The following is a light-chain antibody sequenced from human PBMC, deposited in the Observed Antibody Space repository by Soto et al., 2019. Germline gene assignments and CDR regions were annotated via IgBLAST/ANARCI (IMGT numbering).Light chain of an antibody. V-gene: IGLV1-40*01. CDR1: NSNIGAGYD. CDR2: GNS. CDR3: GSWDSSLSAYV. Sequence: SVLTQPPSVSGAPGQRVTISCTGSNSNIGAGYDVHWYQQLPGTAPKLLIYGNSNRPSGVPDRFSGSKSGTSATLGITGFQTGDEADYYCGSWDSSLSAYVFGTGTKVTVL. J-gene: IGLJ1*01.